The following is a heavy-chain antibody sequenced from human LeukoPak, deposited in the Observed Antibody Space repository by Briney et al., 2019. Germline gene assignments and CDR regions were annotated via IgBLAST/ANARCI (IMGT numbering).Heavy chain of an antibody. CDR1: AGSITSDTYY. J-gene: IGHJ4*02. Sequence: SETLSLTCTVSAGSITSDTYYWGWIRQPSGKGLEWIGSIYYSWSTYYNPSLRSRVSVSVDTSKSQFSLQLTSVTAADTAVYYCARHVWSPAPTMYYFDYWGQGTLVTVSS. V-gene: IGHV4-39*01. CDR3: ARHVWSPAPTMYYFDY. CDR2: IYYSWST. D-gene: IGHD5-12*01.